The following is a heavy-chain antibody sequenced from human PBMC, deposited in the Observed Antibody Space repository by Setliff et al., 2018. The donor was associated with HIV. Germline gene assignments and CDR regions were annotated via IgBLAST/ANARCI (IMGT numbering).Heavy chain of an antibody. CDR1: GFTFNTYA. Sequence: PGGSLRLSCAASGFTFNTYAMSWVRQAPGKGLEWVGRIKSKTNGGTTDYTAPVKVRFTMSRDDSKNMLYLQMNSLKTEDTAVYYCTTDAYYYDNSGNFRGYYFDNWGQGTLVTVSS. V-gene: IGHV3-15*01. D-gene: IGHD3-22*01. CDR3: TTDAYYYDNSGNFRGYYFDN. J-gene: IGHJ4*02. CDR2: IKSKTNGGTT.